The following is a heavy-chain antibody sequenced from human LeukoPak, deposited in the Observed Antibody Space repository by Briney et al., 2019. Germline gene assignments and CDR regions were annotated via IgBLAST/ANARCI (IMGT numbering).Heavy chain of an antibody. CDR1: GYTFTSYY. V-gene: IGHV1-46*01. D-gene: IGHD3-10*01. CDR2: INPSGGST. J-gene: IGHJ4*02. Sequence: ASVKVSCKASGYTFTSYYMHWVRQAPGQGLEWMGIINPSGGSTSYAQKFQGRVTMTRDTSTSTVYMELSSLRSEDTAVYYCARANPDYYGSGSYYTPPGYWGQGTLVTVSS. CDR3: ARANPDYYGSGSYYTPPGY.